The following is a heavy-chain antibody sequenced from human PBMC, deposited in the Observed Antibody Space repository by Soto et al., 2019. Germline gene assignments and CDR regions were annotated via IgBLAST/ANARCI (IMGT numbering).Heavy chain of an antibody. CDR2: INHSGST. J-gene: IGHJ5*02. CDR3: ARKQTYYDFWSGYYQDGNWFDP. Sequence: PSETLSLTCAVYGGSFSGYYWSWIRQPPGKGLKWIGEINHSGSTNYNPSLKSRVTISVDTSKNQFSLKLSSVTAADTAVYYCARKQTYYDFWSGYYQDGNWFDPWGQGTLVTVSS. D-gene: IGHD3-3*01. CDR1: GGSFSGYY. V-gene: IGHV4-34*01.